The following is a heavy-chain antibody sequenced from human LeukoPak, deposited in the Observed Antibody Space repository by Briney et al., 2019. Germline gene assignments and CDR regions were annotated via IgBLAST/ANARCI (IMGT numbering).Heavy chain of an antibody. D-gene: IGHD3-10*01. J-gene: IGHJ4*02. CDR1: GGTFSSYA. CDR2: IIPIFGTA. CDR3: ARGLVRGVHYYFDY. V-gene: IGHV1-69*13. Sequence: SVKVYCKASGGTFSSYAISWVRQAPGQGLGWMGGIIPIFGTANYAQKFQGRVTITADESTSTAYMELSSLRSEDTAVYYCARGLVRGVHYYFDYWGQGTLVTVSS.